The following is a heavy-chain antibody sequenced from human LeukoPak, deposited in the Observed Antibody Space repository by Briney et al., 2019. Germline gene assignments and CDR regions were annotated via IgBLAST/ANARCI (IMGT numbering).Heavy chain of an antibody. CDR2: IFYSGTT. V-gene: IGHV4-59*11. J-gene: IGHJ4*02. CDR3: ARGGSAAKYYFDS. Sequence: SETLSLTCTVSNDSISPLYWGWIRQPPGKGLEFIGYIFYSGTTNFNPSLKSRVTLSVDTSRNQFSLRLNSVTAADTAVYYCARGGSAAKYYFDSWGQGTLVTVSS. CDR1: NDSISPLY. D-gene: IGHD6-13*01.